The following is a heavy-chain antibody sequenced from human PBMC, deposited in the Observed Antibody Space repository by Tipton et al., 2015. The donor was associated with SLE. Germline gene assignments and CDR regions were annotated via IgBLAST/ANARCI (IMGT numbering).Heavy chain of an antibody. D-gene: IGHD7-27*01. J-gene: IGHJ6*03. CDR3: ARDAGGSLGMESYYYYMDV. V-gene: IGHV4-39*07. Sequence: TLSLTCTVSGGSISSSNYHWAWIRQPPGRGLEWIGSISHTGSIHYNPSLRSRVTISIDTSKNQFSLNLSSVTAADTAVYYCARDAGGSLGMESYYYYMDVWGKGTTVTVSS. CDR2: ISHTGSI. CDR1: GGSISSSNYH.